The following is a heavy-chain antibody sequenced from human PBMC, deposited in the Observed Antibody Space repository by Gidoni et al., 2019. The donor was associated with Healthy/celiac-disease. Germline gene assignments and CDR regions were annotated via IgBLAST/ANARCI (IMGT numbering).Heavy chain of an antibody. CDR2: IWYDGSNK. V-gene: IGHV3-33*01. CDR1: GFSFSIHG. Sequence: QVQLVESGGGVVRPRRSLGPAWSASGFSFSIHGVSWFAQAPGKGLEWVAVIWYDGSNKYYADSVKGRFTISRDNSKNTLYLQMNSLRAEDTAVYYCARVPSPYYDYVWGSYQPNAFDIWGQGTMVTVSS. J-gene: IGHJ3*02. D-gene: IGHD3-16*02. CDR3: ARVPSPYYDYVWGSYQPNAFDI.